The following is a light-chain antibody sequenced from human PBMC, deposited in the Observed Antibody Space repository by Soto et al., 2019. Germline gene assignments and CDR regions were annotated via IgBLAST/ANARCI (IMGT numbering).Light chain of an antibody. Sequence: DIPMTQSPSSLSASVGARVTITCRASQSISSYLNWYQQKPGKAPKLLIYAASSLQSGVPSRFSGRGSGTDFTLTISSLQPEDFATYYCQQSYSTPITSGQGTRLEIK. CDR2: AAS. J-gene: IGKJ5*01. CDR1: QSISSY. V-gene: IGKV1-39*01. CDR3: QQSYSTPIT.